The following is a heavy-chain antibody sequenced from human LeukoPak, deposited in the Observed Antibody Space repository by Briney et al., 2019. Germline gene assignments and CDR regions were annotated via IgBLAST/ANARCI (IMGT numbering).Heavy chain of an antibody. Sequence: SETLSLTCTVSGGSISSYYWSWIRQPPGKGLEWIGYIYYSGSTNYNPSLKSRVTISVDTSKNQFSLKLSSVTAADTAVYYCARVIGDNNWFDPWGQGTLVTVSS. D-gene: IGHD3-10*01. CDR2: IYYSGST. V-gene: IGHV4-59*01. J-gene: IGHJ5*02. CDR3: ARVIGDNNWFDP. CDR1: GGSISSYY.